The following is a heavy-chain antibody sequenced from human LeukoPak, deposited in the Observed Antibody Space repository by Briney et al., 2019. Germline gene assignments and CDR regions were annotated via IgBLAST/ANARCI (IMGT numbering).Heavy chain of an antibody. V-gene: IGHV1-24*01. CDR3: ATAYDSSGYIDY. J-gene: IGHJ4*02. CDR2: FDPEDGET. Sequence: AASVKVSCKASGGTFSSYAISWVRQAPGKGLEWMGGFDPEDGETIYAQKFQGRVTMTEDTSTDTAYMELSSLRSEDTAVYYCATAYDSSGYIDYWGQGTLVTVSS. CDR1: GGTFSSYA. D-gene: IGHD3-22*01.